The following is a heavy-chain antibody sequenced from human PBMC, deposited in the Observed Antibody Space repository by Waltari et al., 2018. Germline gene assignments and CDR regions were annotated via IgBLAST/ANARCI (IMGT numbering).Heavy chain of an antibody. CDR1: GGSISSYY. J-gene: IGHJ5*02. Sequence: QVQLQESGPGLVKPSETLSLTCTVSGGSISSYYWSWIRQPPGKGLEWIGYIYYSGSTNYNPSRKSRVTISVDTSKNQFSLKLSSVTAADTAVYYCARSEGSSWFGFDPWGQGTLVTVSS. V-gene: IGHV4-59*01. D-gene: IGHD6-13*01. CDR3: ARSEGSSWFGFDP. CDR2: IYYSGST.